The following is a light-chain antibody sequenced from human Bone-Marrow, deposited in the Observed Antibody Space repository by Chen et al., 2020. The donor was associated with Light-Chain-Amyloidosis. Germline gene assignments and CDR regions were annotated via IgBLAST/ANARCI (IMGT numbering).Light chain of an antibody. CDR1: HSVSSNY. J-gene: IGKJ4*01. Sequence: EIVLTQSPGTLSLSPGERATLSCRASHSVSSNYLAWYQQIPGQAPRLLIYGASSRATGIPDRFSGRGSETDFSLTISRLEPEDFAVYYCQEYGSSRGTFGGGTKVEIK. V-gene: IGKV3-20*01. CDR2: GAS. CDR3: QEYGSSRGT.